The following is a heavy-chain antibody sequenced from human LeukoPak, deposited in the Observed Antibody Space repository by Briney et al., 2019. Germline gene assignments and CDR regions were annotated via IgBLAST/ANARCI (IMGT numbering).Heavy chain of an antibody. D-gene: IGHD3-10*01. CDR1: GYTFTSYG. V-gene: IGHV1-18*01. CDR3: ARASVWFGERTPIDY. CDR2: ISAYNGNT. J-gene: IGHJ4*02. Sequence: XSVKVSCKASGYTFTSYGISWVRQAPGQGLEWMGWISAYNGNTNYAQKLQGRVTMTTDTSTSTAYMELRSLRSDDTAVYYCARASVWFGERTPIDYWGQGTLVTVSS.